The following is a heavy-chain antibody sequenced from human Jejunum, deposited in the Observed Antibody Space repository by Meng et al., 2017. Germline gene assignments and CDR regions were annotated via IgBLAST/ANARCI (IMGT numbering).Heavy chain of an antibody. CDR1: GFTFINAW. J-gene: IGHJ4*02. CDR2: VKSKADGGTT. CDR3: TTDPYIQLWTQMDY. Sequence: GESPKIPCAALGFTFINAWMSWVRQAPGKGLEWVGRVKSKADGGTTDYAAPVKGRFSISRDDSKNTLYLQMNSLKTEDSAVYYCTTDPYIQLWTQMDYWGQGALVTVSS. V-gene: IGHV3-15*01. D-gene: IGHD1-1*01.